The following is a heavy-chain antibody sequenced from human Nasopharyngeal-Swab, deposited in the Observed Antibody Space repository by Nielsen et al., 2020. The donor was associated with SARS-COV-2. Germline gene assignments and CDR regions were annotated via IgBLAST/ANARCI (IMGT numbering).Heavy chain of an antibody. V-gene: IGHV3-30*18. D-gene: IGHD3-3*01. CDR2: ISYDGSNK. J-gene: IGHJ4*02. Sequence: GESLKISCAASGFTFSSYGMHWVRQAPGKGLEWVAVISYDGSNKYYADSVKGRFIISRDNSKNTLYLQMNSLRAEDTAVYYCAKDRYYDFWSGYYTKDYWGQGTLVTVSS. CDR3: AKDRYYDFWSGYYTKDY. CDR1: GFTFSSYG.